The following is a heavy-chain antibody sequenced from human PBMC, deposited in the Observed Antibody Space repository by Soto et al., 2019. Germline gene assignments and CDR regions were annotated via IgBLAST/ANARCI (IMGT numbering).Heavy chain of an antibody. V-gene: IGHV3-48*01. D-gene: IGHD5-12*01. CDR1: GFTFSSYS. J-gene: IGHJ1*01. CDR3: ARGRMATIGYFQH. Sequence: GGSLRLSCAASGFTFSSYSMNWVRQAPGKGLEWVSYISSSSSTIYYADSVKGRFTISRDNAKNSLYLQMNSLRSDDTAVYYCARGRMATIGYFQHWGQGTLVTVSS. CDR2: ISSSSSTI.